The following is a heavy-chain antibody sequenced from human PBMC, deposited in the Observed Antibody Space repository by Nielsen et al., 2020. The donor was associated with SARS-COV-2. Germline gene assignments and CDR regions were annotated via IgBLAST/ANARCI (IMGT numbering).Heavy chain of an antibody. CDR2: ISAGSATI. CDR3: ARSPFHRSSWYGMDV. CDR1: GFTFNTSS. Sequence: GESLKISCIASGFTFNTSSMNWVRQAPGKGLEWVSYISAGSATIYYADSVKGRFTISRDNVKNSLYLQLSSLSAEDTAVYYCARSPFHRSSWYGMDVWGQGTTVTVSS. D-gene: IGHD6-13*01. J-gene: IGHJ6*02. V-gene: IGHV3-48*01.